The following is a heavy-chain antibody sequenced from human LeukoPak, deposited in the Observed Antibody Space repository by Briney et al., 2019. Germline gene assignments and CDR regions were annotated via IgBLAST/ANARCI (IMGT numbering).Heavy chain of an antibody. V-gene: IGHV4-39*01. CDR3: ARGTGDSCKD. D-gene: IGHD3-22*01. Sequence: SETLSLTCTVSGGSISSSGYYWGWIRQPPGKGLEWIDSIYYSGSTYYNPSLKSRVTISVDTSKNQFSLQLNSVTPEDTAVYYCARGTGDSCKDWGLGTLVTVSS. J-gene: IGHJ4*02. CDR1: GGSISSSGYY. CDR2: IYYSGST.